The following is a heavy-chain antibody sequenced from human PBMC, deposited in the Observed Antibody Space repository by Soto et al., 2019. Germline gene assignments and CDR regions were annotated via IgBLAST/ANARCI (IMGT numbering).Heavy chain of an antibody. D-gene: IGHD1-26*01. J-gene: IGHJ4*02. CDR3: ASGRGGATLDF. V-gene: IGHV3-23*01. CDR1: GFIFSAYA. Sequence: VGSLRLSCEASGFIFSAYAMTWVRQAPGKGLEWVSAVGDSGVRTYYADSVKGRFTISRDNSKNTLSLQMDSLRAEDTAVYYCASGRGGATLDFWGQGTLVTVSS. CDR2: VGDSGVRT.